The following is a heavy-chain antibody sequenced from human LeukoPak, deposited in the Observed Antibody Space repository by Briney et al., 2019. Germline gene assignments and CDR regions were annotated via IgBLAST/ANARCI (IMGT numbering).Heavy chain of an antibody. CDR2: INNEGTGT. Sequence: GGSLRLSCATSGFTFRKYWMHWVRQAPGKGLVWISRINNEGTGTIYADFVKGRFTISRDNAENTLYLQMNSLRAEDTAVYYCAKDHCGGDCYLFDYWGQGTLVTVSS. CDR1: GFTFRKYW. V-gene: IGHV3-74*01. CDR3: AKDHCGGDCYLFDY. D-gene: IGHD2-21*01. J-gene: IGHJ4*02.